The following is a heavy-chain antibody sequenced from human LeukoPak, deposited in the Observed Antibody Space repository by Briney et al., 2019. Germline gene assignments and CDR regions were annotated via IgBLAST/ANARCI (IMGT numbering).Heavy chain of an antibody. CDR2: IIPMFRTA. CDR3: ARGVGAAAILQYFDL. J-gene: IGHJ2*01. V-gene: IGHV1-69*05. D-gene: IGHD2-2*02. CDR1: GGTFSTYS. Sequence: SVKVSCKASGGTFSTYSISWVRQAPGQGLEWMGGIIPMFRTANYAQKFQGRVTITTGESTRIAYMELSSLTSDDTAVYYCARGVGAAAILQYFDLWGPGTLVTVSS.